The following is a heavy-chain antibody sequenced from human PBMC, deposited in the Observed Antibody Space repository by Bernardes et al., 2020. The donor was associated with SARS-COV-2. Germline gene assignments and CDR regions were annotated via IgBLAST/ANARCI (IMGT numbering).Heavy chain of an antibody. D-gene: IGHD5-18*01. CDR2: ISGSGGST. CDR3: AKSARDSYVYLMLYYYMDV. V-gene: IGHV3-23*01. CDR1: GFTFSSHA. Sequence: GGSLRLSCAASGFTFSSHAMSWVRQAPGKGLEWVSAISGSGGSTYYADSVRGRFTISRDNSKNTLYLQMNSLRAEDMAVYYCAKSARDSYVYLMLYYYMDVWGKGTTVTVSS. J-gene: IGHJ6*03.